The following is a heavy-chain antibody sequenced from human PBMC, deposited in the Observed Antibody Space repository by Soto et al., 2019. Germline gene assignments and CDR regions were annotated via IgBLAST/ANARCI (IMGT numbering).Heavy chain of an antibody. D-gene: IGHD3-16*01. CDR1: GYTFTSFG. CDR3: ARDYTGHLDY. V-gene: IGHV1-18*04. Sequence: QVQLVQSGAEVQKPGASVKVSCKASGYTFTSFGISWVRQAPGQGLEWMGWISGYSANTNYAQKFQGRATMTRDTSTNTAYMELRSLRSDDTAVYYCARDYTGHLDYWGQGTLVTVSS. J-gene: IGHJ4*02. CDR2: ISGYSANT.